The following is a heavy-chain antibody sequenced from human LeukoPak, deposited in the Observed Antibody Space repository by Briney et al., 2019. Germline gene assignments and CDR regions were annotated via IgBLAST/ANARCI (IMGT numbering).Heavy chain of an antibody. V-gene: IGHV1-2*02. CDR3: ARTGWVRFSGVY. J-gene: IGHJ4*02. CDR2: INPNSGGT. CDR1: GYTFTNYY. Sequence: ASVKVSCKASGYTFTNYYMHWVGQAPGQGLEWMGWINPNSGGTNYAQKFQGRVTMTRDTSISTAYMELSRLRSDDTAVYYCARTGWVRFSGVYWGQGTLVTVSS. D-gene: IGHD5-12*01.